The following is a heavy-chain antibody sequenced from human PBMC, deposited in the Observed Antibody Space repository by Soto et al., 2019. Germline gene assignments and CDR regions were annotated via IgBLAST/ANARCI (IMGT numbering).Heavy chain of an antibody. CDR1: GYSFTSYW. J-gene: IGHJ6*02. CDR2: IYPGDSDT. CDR3: ARSEGPTGPYYDYGMDV. Sequence: GESLKISCKGSGYSFTSYWIGWVRQMPGKGLEWMGIIYPGDSDTRYSPSFQGQVTISADKSISFAYLQWSSLKASDTAMYYCARSEGPTGPYYDYGMDVWGQGTTVTVSS. V-gene: IGHV5-51*01.